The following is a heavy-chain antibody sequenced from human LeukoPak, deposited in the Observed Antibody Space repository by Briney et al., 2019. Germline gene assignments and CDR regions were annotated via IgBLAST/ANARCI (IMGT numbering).Heavy chain of an antibody. CDR1: GGSISSYY. CDR2: IYYSGST. V-gene: IGHV4-59*08. CDR3: ARQQDRYYFDY. Sequence: SETLSLTCTVSGGSISSYYWSWIRQPLGKGLEWIGYIYYSGSTNYNPSLKSRVTISVDTSKNQFSLKLSSVTAADTAVYYCARQQDRYYFDYWGQGTLVTVSS. J-gene: IGHJ4*02. D-gene: IGHD2-15*01.